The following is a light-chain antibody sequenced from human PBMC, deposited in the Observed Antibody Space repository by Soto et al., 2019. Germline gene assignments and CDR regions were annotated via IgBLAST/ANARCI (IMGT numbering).Light chain of an antibody. CDR1: QSVSSSY. CDR2: GAS. Sequence: EIVLTQSPGTLSLSPGERVTLSCRASQSVSSSYLAWYQQKPGQAPRLLIYGASSRGTGIPDRFSGSGSGTDFTLTISRLEPEDFAVYSCQQFGSSPLYTFGQGTKLEIK. J-gene: IGKJ2*01. V-gene: IGKV3-20*01. CDR3: QQFGSSPLYT.